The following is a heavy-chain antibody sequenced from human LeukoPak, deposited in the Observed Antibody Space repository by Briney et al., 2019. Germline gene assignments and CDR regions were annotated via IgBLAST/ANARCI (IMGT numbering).Heavy chain of an antibody. Sequence: GGSLRLSCTASGFPFGGYAMSWVRQAPGKGLEWVSSISGGSEDTYHADSVKGRFTISRDNSENTLYLQMNSLRAEDTAVYYCAKDVSSSSWYYLNYWGQGTLVTVSS. J-gene: IGHJ4*02. V-gene: IGHV3-23*01. CDR1: GFPFGGYA. CDR3: AKDVSSSSWYYLNY. D-gene: IGHD6-13*01. CDR2: ISGGSEDT.